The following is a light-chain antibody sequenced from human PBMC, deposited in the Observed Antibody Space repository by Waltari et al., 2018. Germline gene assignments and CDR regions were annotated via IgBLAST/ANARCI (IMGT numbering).Light chain of an antibody. Sequence: QSALTQPASVSGSPGQSIPFSCTGAFSAVGAYDYVSCYQHLPGRPPNLLIYAVSHQPSGVSDRLSGSKSGNTASLTISGLQPEDEADYYCSSYTTRGTWVFGGGTKLTVL. CDR3: SSYTTRGTWV. J-gene: IGLJ3*02. CDR1: FSAVGAYDY. V-gene: IGLV2-14*03. CDR2: AVS.